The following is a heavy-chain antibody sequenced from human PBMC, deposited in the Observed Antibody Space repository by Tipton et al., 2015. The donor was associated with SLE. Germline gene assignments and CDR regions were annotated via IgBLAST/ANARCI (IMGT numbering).Heavy chain of an antibody. J-gene: IGHJ3*02. D-gene: IGHD3-22*01. Sequence: RSLRLSCAASGFTFSSYGMHWVRQAPGKGLEWVAVIWYDGSNTYYADSVKGRFTISRDNSKNTLYLQMNSLRAEDTAVYYCARPKLRYYYDSSGYYGDAFDIWGQGSMVTVSS. CDR1: GFTFSSYG. V-gene: IGHV3-33*01. CDR3: ARPKLRYYYDSSGYYGDAFDI. CDR2: IWYDGSNT.